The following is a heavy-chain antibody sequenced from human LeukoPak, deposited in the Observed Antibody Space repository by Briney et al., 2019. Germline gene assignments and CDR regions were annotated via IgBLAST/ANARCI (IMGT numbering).Heavy chain of an antibody. CDR2: ISGSGGST. V-gene: IGHV3-23*01. CDR1: GFTFSSYA. Sequence: GGSLRLSCAASGFTFSSYAMGWVRQAPGKGLEWVSTISGSGGSTYYADSVKGRFTIPRDNAKNSLYLQMNSLRAEDTAVYYCARDKSSGALGYWGQGTLVTVSS. D-gene: IGHD3-22*01. J-gene: IGHJ4*02. CDR3: ARDKSSGALGY.